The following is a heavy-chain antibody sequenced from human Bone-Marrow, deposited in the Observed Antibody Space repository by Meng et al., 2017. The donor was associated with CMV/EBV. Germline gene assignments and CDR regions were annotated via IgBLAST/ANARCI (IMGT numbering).Heavy chain of an antibody. CDR1: GFTFSSYA. D-gene: IGHD3-9*01. Sequence: GESLKISCAASGFTFSSYAMSWVRQAPGKGLEWVSVIYSGGSSTYYADSVKGRFTTSRDNAKNTLYLQMNSLTAEDTAVYYCTRDFDLPGGFWGQGALVTVSS. J-gene: IGHJ4*02. CDR3: TRDFDLPGGF. V-gene: IGHV3-23*03. CDR2: IYSGGSST.